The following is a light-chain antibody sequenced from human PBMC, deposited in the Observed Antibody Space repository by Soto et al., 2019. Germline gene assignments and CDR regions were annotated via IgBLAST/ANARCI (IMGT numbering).Light chain of an antibody. CDR1: HSVSSSY. Sequence: IVMYNSPTTLSVLPGERATLSCRAIHSVSSSYLAGYHQKPGQARSRLIYGASTRAAGIPARFSGSGSGTEFTLTTTTRLSADFAGHYCQQYGSSPLGTFGGGTKVAIK. J-gene: IGKJ4*01. CDR2: GAS. CDR3: QQYGSSPLGT. V-gene: IGKV3-15*01.